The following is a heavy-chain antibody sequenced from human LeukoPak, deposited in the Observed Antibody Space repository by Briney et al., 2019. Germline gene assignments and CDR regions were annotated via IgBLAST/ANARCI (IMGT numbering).Heavy chain of an antibody. CDR3: AKDVRSGYFDY. J-gene: IGHJ4*02. D-gene: IGHD3-22*01. CDR1: GFIFNNYG. CDR2: IYSDGSKQ. V-gene: IGHV3-33*06. Sequence: GGSLRLSCAAPGFIFNNYGMHWVRQAPGKGLEWVAVIYSDGSKQNYADSVKGRFTISRDDSKNTVYLQMNSLRADDTAVYYCAKDVRSGYFDYWGKGNLVTVSS.